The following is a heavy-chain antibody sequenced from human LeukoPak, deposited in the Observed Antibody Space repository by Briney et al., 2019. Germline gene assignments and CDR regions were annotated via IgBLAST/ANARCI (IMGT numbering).Heavy chain of an antibody. V-gene: IGHV3-11*05. CDR3: AREHGGGPPGPFDP. CDR2: ISSGSSYT. D-gene: IGHD3-16*01. CDR1: GFTFSDYY. Sequence: KPGGSLRLSCAASGFTFSDYYMSWIRQAPGKGLEWVSYISSGSSYTNYADSVKGRFTISRDNAQNSLYLQMNSLRAEDTAVYYCAREHGGGPPGPFDPWGQGTLVTVSS. J-gene: IGHJ5*02.